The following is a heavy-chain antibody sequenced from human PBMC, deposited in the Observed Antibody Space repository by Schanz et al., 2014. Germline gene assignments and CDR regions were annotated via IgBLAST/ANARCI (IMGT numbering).Heavy chain of an antibody. J-gene: IGHJ4*02. D-gene: IGHD3-3*01. CDR2: INPSGGST. CDR1: GYTFTSYY. V-gene: IGHV1-46*01. CDR3: ARGTRVRTTDFWSGLYYFDY. Sequence: QVQLVQSGAEVKKPGASVKVSCKASGYTFTSYYMYWVRQAPGQGLEWMGVINPSGGSTIYAQKFQGRVHMTRDTSTRTVYMELSSLRSEDTAVYDCARGTRVRTTDFWSGLYYFDYWGQGTLVTVSS.